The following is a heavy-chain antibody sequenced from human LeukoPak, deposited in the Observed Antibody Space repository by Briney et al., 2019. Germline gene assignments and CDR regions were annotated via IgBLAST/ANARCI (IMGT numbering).Heavy chain of an antibody. CDR1: GFTFSSYG. Sequence: PGGSLRLSCAASGFTFSSYGMHWVRQAPGKGLEWVAVISYDGSNKYYADSVKGRFTISRDNSKNTLYLQMNSLRAEDTAVYYCAKWGVDWGQGTLVTVSS. J-gene: IGHJ4*02. CDR2: ISYDGSNK. CDR3: AKWGVD. V-gene: IGHV3-30*18. D-gene: IGHD3-10*01.